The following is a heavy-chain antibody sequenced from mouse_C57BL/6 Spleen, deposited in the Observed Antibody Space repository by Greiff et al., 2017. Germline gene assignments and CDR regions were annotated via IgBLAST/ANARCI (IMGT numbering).Heavy chain of an antibody. CDR1: GFNIKDDY. CDR2: IDPENGDT. J-gene: IGHJ3*01. CDR3: TTPISMVPCAY. D-gene: IGHD1-1*02. Sequence: EVQLQQSGAELVRPGASVKLSCTASGFNIKDDYMHWVKQRPEQGLEWIGWIDPENGDTEYASKFQGKATITADTSSNTAYLQLSSLTSEDTAVYYCTTPISMVPCAYWGQGTLVTVSA. V-gene: IGHV14-4*01.